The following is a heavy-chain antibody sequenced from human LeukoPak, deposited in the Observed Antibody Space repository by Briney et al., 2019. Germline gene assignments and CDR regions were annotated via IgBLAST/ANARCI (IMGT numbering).Heavy chain of an antibody. CDR2: INPNSGGT. V-gene: IGHV1-2*02. D-gene: IGHD6-19*01. J-gene: IGHJ4*02. CDR1: GYTFTGYY. Sequence: ASVKVSCKASGYTFTGYYMHWVRQAPGQGLEWMGWINPNSGGTDYAQKFQGRVTMTRDTSISTAYMELSRLRSDDTAVYYCARDPTTLGQWLVFDYWGQGTLVTVSS. CDR3: ARDPTTLGQWLVFDY.